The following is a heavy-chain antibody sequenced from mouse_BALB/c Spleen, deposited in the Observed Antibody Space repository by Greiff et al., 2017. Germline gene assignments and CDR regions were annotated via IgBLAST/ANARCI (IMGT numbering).Heavy chain of an antibody. CDR1: GYTFTSYT. CDR2: INPSSGYT. CDR3: ARSETFYYAMDY. V-gene: IGHV1-4*01. Sequence: VQLQQSGAELARPGASVKMSCKASGYTFTSYTMHWVKQRPGQGLEWIGYINPSSGYTKYNQKFKDKATLTADKSSSTAYMQLSSLTSEDSAVYYCARSETFYYAMDYWGQGTSVTVSS. J-gene: IGHJ4*01.